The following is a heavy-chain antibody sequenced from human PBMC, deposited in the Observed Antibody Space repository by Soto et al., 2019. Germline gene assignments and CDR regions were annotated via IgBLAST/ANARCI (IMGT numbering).Heavy chain of an antibody. Sequence: GGSLRLSCAASGFTFSSYSMNWVRQAPGKGLEWVSYISRSSSTIYYADSVKGRFTISRDNAKNSLYLQMNSLRAEDTAVYYCARSLSYGGSYPVDYWGQGTLVTVSS. J-gene: IGHJ4*02. CDR2: ISRSSSTI. V-gene: IGHV3-48*01. CDR3: ARSLSYGGSYPVDY. CDR1: GFTFSSYS. D-gene: IGHD2-15*01.